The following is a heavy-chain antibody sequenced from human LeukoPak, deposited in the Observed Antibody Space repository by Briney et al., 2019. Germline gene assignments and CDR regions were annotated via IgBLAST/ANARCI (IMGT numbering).Heavy chain of an antibody. D-gene: IGHD2-15*01. V-gene: IGHV3-9*01. CDR2: ISWNSGNI. J-gene: IGHJ6*03. CDR3: ARGALGYCSGGSCYEVYYYYMDV. CDR1: GFTFDDYA. Sequence: SGGSLRLSCAAAGFTFDDYAMHWVRQAPGKGLEWVSGISWNSGNIGYADSVKGRFTISRDNAKNSLYLQMNSLRAEDTAVYYCARGALGYCSGGSCYEVYYYYMDVWGKGTTVTVSS.